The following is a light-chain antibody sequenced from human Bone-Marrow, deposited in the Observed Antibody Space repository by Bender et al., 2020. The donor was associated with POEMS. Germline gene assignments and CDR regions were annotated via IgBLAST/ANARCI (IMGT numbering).Light chain of an antibody. Sequence: QSVLTQPPSASGTPGQRVTISCSGGSSNIGAHAVNWYQHLPGTAPKLLIYSSHRRPSEVPDRFSGSRSGTSATLGITGLQSGDEATYFCGTWDSSLSAGVFGGGTRLTVL. CDR1: SSNIGAHA. V-gene: IGLV1-44*01. CDR2: SSH. J-gene: IGLJ2*01. CDR3: GTWDSSLSAGV.